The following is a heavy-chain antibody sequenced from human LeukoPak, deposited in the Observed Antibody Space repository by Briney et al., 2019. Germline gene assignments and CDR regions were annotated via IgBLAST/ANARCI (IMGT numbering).Heavy chain of an antibody. CDR1: GFTFSSYG. Sequence: PGGSLRLSCAASGFTFSSYGMHWVRQAPGKGLEWVAVISYDGSNKYYADSVKGRFTISRDNSKNTLYLQMNSLRSEDTAVYYCARDPWNMVAAFDAFDIWGQGTMVTVSS. CDR2: ISYDGSNK. D-gene: IGHD2-15*01. J-gene: IGHJ3*02. CDR3: ARDPWNMVAAFDAFDI. V-gene: IGHV3-30*03.